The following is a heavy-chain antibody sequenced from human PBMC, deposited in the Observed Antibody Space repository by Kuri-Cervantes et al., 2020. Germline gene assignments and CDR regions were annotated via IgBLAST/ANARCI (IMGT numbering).Heavy chain of an antibody. J-gene: IGHJ3*02. CDR1: GFTFSSYG. CDR3: AREYDYGDYAIGAFDI. CDR2: ISYDGSNK. V-gene: IGHV3-30*03. D-gene: IGHD4-17*01. Sequence: GGSLRLSCAASGFTFSSYGMHWVRQAPGKGLEWVAVISYDGSNKYYADSVKGRFTISRDNSKNTLYLQMNSLRAEDTAVYYCAREYDYGDYAIGAFDIWGQGTMVTVSS.